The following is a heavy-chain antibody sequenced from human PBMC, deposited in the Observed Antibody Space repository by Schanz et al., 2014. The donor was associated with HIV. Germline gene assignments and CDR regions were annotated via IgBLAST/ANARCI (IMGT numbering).Heavy chain of an antibody. CDR2: ISPYNGDT. D-gene: IGHD6-13*01. J-gene: IGHJ5*02. V-gene: IGHV1-18*01. CDR1: GYTFINYG. Sequence: QVQLVQSGAEVKKPGASVNVSCKASGYTFINYGFSWVRQAPGQGLEWMGWISPYNGDTNYPQKFQGRVTLTIDTSTSTAYMELRSLRSDDTAVYYCARSWYSTAWYSAENWFDPWGQGTLVTVSS. CDR3: ARSWYSTAWYSAENWFDP.